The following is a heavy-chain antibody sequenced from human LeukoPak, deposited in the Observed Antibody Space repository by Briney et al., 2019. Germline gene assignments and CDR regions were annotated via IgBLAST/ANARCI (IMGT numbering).Heavy chain of an antibody. Sequence: ASVKVSCKASGYTFTGYYMHWVRQAPGQALEWMGWFNPNSGGTNYAQKFQGRVTMTRDTSISTAYMELSRLRSDDTAVYYCARVLSPYYDSSGFEYFQHWGQATLLSLP. CDR3: ARVLSPYYDSSGFEYFQH. J-gene: IGHJ1*01. D-gene: IGHD3-22*01. CDR2: FNPNSGGT. CDR1: GYTFTGYY. V-gene: IGHV1-2*02.